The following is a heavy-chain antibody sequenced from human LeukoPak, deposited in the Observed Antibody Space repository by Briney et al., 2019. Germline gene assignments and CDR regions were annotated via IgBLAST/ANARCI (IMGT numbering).Heavy chain of an antibody. J-gene: IGHJ6*03. CDR1: GVSFSGYY. CDR2: INHSGST. CDR3: ARGGGYSSSLRDYYYYYMDV. V-gene: IGHV4-34*01. Sequence: PSETLSLTCAVYGVSFSGYYWSWIRQPPEKGLEWIGEINHSGSTNYNPSLKSRVTISVDTSKNQFSLKLSSVTAADTAVYYCARGGGYSSSLRDYYYYYMDVWGKGTTVTVSS. D-gene: IGHD6-6*01.